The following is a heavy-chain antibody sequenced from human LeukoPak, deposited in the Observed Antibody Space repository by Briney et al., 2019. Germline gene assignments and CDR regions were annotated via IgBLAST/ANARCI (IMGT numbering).Heavy chain of an antibody. CDR1: GGSISNYY. CDR3: ARANWGSYGSGQFDP. CDR2: IYTNGNT. V-gene: IGHV4-4*07. Sequence: SETPSLTCTVSGGSISNYYWGWIRQPAGKGLEWIGRIYTNGNTNYNPSLKSRVTMSVDMSKNQFSLKLSSVTAADTAMYYCARANWGSYGSGQFDPWGQGTLVTVSS. D-gene: IGHD3-10*01. J-gene: IGHJ5*02.